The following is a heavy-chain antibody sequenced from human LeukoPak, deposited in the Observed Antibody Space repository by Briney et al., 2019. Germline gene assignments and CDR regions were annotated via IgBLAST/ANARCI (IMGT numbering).Heavy chain of an antibody. CDR2: IYSGGST. Sequence: GGSLRLSCAASGFTVSSNYTSWVRQTPGKGLEWVSVIYSGGSTYYADSVKGRFTISRDNSKNTLYLQMNSLRAEDTAVYYCASGYYRGGTFDYWGQGTLVTVSS. J-gene: IGHJ4*02. D-gene: IGHD3-3*01. V-gene: IGHV3-66*02. CDR3: ASGYYRGGTFDY. CDR1: GFTVSSNY.